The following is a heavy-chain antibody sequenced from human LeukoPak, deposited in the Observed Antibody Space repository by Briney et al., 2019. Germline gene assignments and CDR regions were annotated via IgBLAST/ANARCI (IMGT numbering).Heavy chain of an antibody. CDR1: GFTFDDYG. V-gene: IGHV3-20*04. D-gene: IGHD3-22*01. Sequence: GGSLRHSCAASGFTFDDYGMSWVRQAPGKGLEWVSGINWNGGSTGYADSVKGRFTISRDNAKNSLYLQMNSLRAEDTALYYCARVKPTYYYDSSGPLLDWGQGTLVTVSS. CDR2: INWNGGST. CDR3: ARVKPTYYYDSSGPLLD. J-gene: IGHJ4*02.